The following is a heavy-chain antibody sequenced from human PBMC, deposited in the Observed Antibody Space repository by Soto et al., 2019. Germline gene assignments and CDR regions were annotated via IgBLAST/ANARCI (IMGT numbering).Heavy chain of an antibody. CDR1: GGSISSYY. J-gene: IGHJ4*02. CDR3: ARNYGPGYTFDY. Sequence: PSETLSLTCTVSGGSISSYYWSWIRQPPGKGLEWIAYIYYSGSTEYNPSLKSRVTISLDTSKNQFSLKLSSVTAADTAVYYCARNYGPGYTFDYWGQGTLVTSPQ. V-gene: IGHV4-59*08. D-gene: IGHD3-10*01. CDR2: IYYSGST.